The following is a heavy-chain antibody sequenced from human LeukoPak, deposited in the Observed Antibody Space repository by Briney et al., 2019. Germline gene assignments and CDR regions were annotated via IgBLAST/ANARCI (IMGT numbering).Heavy chain of an antibody. CDR2: IGTAGDT. J-gene: IGHJ4*02. CDR3: ARAGQGDYYFDY. V-gene: IGHV3-13*01. CDR1: GFTFSSYD. Sequence: AGSPRLSCAASGFTFSSYDMHWVRQATGKGLEWVSAIGTAGDTYYPGSVKGRFTISRENAKNSLYLQMNSLRAGDTAVYYCARAGQGDYYFDYWGQGTLVTVSS. D-gene: IGHD2-21*02.